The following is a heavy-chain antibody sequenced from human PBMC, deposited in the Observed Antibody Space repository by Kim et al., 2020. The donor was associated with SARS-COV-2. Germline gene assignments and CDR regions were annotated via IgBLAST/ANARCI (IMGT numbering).Heavy chain of an antibody. CDR2: LSGVGSST. CDR1: GFTFDRYA. CDR3: AKEEPHFEY. V-gene: IGHV3-23*01. J-gene: IGHJ4*02. Sequence: GGSLRLSCAASGFTFDRYAMAWVRQAPGKGLQWISALSGVGSSTFYADSVKGRFTISRDNSRNTVYLQMNGLRAEDTAVYYCAKEEPHFEYWGQGTLVTVSS.